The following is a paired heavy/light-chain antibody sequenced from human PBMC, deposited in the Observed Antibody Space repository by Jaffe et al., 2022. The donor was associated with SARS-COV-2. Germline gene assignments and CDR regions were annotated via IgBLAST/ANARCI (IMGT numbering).Heavy chain of an antibody. CDR1: GFTFSSYA. D-gene: IGHD2-2*01. Sequence: EVQLLESGGGLVQPGGSLRLSCVASGFTFSSYAMSWVRQAPGKGLEWVSAISNSGKSTYYADSVKGRFTISRDNSKSTLYLQMNSLRADDTAIYFCTKESPYCSSTSCRMYYFDYWGQGILVTVSS. CDR2: ISNSGKST. J-gene: IGHJ4*02. V-gene: IGHV3-23*01. CDR3: TKESPYCSSTSCRMYYFDY.
Light chain of an antibody. CDR1: QNININS. Sequence: DIVLTQSPGTLSLSPGERATLSCRASQNININSLAWYQQKPGQAPRLLIYGASSRATGIPDRFSGSWSGTDFTLTISRLEPEDFAVYYCHQYGSSVWTFGQGTKVEI. V-gene: IGKV3-20*01. CDR2: GAS. CDR3: HQYGSSVWT. J-gene: IGKJ1*01.